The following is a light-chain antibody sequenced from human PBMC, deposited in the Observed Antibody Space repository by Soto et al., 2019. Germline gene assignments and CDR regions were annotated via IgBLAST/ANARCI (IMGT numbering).Light chain of an antibody. CDR2: EVS. CDR1: SSDVGSYNR. CDR3: SSYTSSNTWV. Sequence: QSALTQPPSVSGSPGQSVTISCTGTSSDVGSYNRVSWYQQPPGTAPKLMIYEVSNRPSGVPDRFSGSKSGNTASLTISGLQAEDEADYHCSSYTSSNTWVFGGVTKLTVL. J-gene: IGLJ3*02. V-gene: IGLV2-18*02.